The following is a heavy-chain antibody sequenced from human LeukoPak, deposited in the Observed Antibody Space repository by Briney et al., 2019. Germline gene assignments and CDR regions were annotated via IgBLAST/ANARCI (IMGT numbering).Heavy chain of an antibody. V-gene: IGHV3-23*01. CDR2: IIANGGTI. J-gene: IGHJ5*02. CDR3: AKGPNYYGSGIDAWFDP. D-gene: IGHD3-10*01. Sequence: PGGSLRLSCAASGFTFSNYAMTWVRQAPGKGLEWVSTIIANGGTIYYAASVKGRFTNSRDNSKNTLYLQTSSLRAEDTAVYYCAKGPNYYGSGIDAWFDPWGQGTLVTVSS. CDR1: GFTFSNYA.